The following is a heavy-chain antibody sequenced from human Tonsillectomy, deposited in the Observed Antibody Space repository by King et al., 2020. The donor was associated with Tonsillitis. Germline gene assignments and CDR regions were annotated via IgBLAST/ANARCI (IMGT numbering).Heavy chain of an antibody. CDR3: TTDYSSGWYGDFDY. V-gene: IGHV3-15*07. J-gene: IGHJ4*02. CDR1: GFTFTNAW. CDR2: IKTKTDCGTT. D-gene: IGHD6-19*01. Sequence: VQLVESGGGLVQPGGSLRLSCAASGFTFTNAWMNWVRQAPGKGLEWVGRIKTKTDCGTTDYAVPVKGRFTISRDDSKNTLYLHMNSLNTEDTAVYYCTTDYSSGWYGDFDYWGQGTLVTVSS.